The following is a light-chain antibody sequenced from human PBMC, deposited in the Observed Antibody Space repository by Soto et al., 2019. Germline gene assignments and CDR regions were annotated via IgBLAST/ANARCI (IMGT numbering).Light chain of an antibody. Sequence: EIVLTQSPATLSLSPGERATLSCRASQSVSSYLAWYQQKPGQAPRLLIYDASNRATGIPARFSGSGSGTDFTLTISSLEPEDFAVYYRQQRSNWLSFTFGPGTKVDIK. CDR1: QSVSSY. CDR3: QQRSNWLSFT. CDR2: DAS. J-gene: IGKJ3*01. V-gene: IGKV3-11*01.